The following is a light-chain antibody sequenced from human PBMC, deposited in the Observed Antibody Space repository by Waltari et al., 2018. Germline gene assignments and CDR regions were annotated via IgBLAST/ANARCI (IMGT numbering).Light chain of an antibody. CDR1: QSITDL. CDR2: KAS. Sequence: DIQMTQSPSTLSASVGDRVTITCRASQSITDLLAWYQQKPGKAPSLLIYKASGLESGVPSRFSAGGSGTEFTLTISSLQLDDFATYYCHQYNSYPWTFGQGTKVEIK. CDR3: HQYNSYPWT. V-gene: IGKV1-5*03. J-gene: IGKJ1*01.